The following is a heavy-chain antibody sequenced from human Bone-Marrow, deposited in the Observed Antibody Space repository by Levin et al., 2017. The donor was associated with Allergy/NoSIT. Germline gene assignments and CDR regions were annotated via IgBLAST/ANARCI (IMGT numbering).Heavy chain of an antibody. D-gene: IGHD5-24*01. J-gene: IGHJ4*02. Sequence: SVKVSCKTSGGIFSKHAISWVRQAPGQGLEWMGGVIPVFGSPKYAQTTQGRLTITADESTNTAYMELSSLRFEDTAVYYCAREFRPRLDMATIWERPYFDYWGQGTLITVSS. CDR1: GGIFSKHA. V-gene: IGHV1-69*13. CDR2: VIPVFGSP. CDR3: AREFRPRLDMATIWERPYFDY.